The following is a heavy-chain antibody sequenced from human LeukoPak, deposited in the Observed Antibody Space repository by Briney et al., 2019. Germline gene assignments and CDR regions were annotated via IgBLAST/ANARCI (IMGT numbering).Heavy chain of an antibody. CDR2: IIPVFGTS. D-gene: IGHD3-10*01. V-gene: IGHV1-69*01. CDR1: GGTFSSYA. J-gene: IGHJ5*02. CDR3: ATNILVRDIINWLDP. Sequence: SVKVSCKASGGTFSSYAISWVRQAPGQGLEWMGGIIPVFGTSNYAQKFQGRVTITADESTRTAYMELSSLRYDDTAVYYCATNILVRDIINWLDPWGQGTLVTVSS.